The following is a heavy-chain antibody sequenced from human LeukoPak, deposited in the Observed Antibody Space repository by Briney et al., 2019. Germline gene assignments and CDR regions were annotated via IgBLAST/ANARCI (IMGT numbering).Heavy chain of an antibody. J-gene: IGHJ4*02. Sequence: SVKVSCKASGGTFSSYAISWVRQAPGQGLEWMGGIIPIFGTANYAQKFQGRVTITADKSTSTAYMELSSLRSEDTAVYYCARDPGYSGYDYVDGDYWGQGTLVTVSS. CDR2: IIPIFGTA. V-gene: IGHV1-69*06. CDR3: ARDPGYSGYDYVDGDY. D-gene: IGHD5-12*01. CDR1: GGTFSSYA.